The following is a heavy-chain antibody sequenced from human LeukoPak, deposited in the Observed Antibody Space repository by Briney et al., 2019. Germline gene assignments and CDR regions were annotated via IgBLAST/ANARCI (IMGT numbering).Heavy chain of an antibody. CDR3: ASESPLYYDGNSGF. Sequence: PGGSLRLSCAPSGFTFSRHGMHWVRQAPGKGLEWVAIISNDGSRKYYAHSVEGRFTISRDNSKNTLYLQMNSLRAEDTAVYYCASESPLYYDGNSGFWGQGALVTVSS. CDR2: ISNDGSRK. CDR1: GFTFSRHG. J-gene: IGHJ4*02. D-gene: IGHD4-23*01. V-gene: IGHV3-30*03.